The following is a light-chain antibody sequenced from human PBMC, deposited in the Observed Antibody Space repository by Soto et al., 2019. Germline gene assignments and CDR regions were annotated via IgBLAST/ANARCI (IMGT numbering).Light chain of an antibody. Sequence: EIVMTQSPATLSVSPGERATLSCRASQTVNNNLAWYQQIPGQAPRLLIYDASTRATAVPARFSGSGSGTEFTLTISSLQSEDFAVYHCQQYNNWPPLFGQGTKLEIK. CDR1: QTVNNN. J-gene: IGKJ2*01. CDR3: QQYNNWPPL. CDR2: DAS. V-gene: IGKV3-15*01.